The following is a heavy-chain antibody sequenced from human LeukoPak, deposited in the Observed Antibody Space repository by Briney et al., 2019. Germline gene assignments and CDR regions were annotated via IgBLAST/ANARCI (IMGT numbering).Heavy chain of an antibody. CDR3: ARSSEGRYYYDSSGYSYYYYYMDV. D-gene: IGHD3-22*01. CDR2: IHYTGST. Sequence: SETLSLTCTVSGGSISSRRYFWAWIRQSPGKGLEWLGSIHYTGSTYYSPSLKSRVTISVDTSKHQSSLKLKSVTAADTAVYYCARSSEGRYYYDSSGYSYYYYYMDVWGKGTTGTISS. J-gene: IGHJ6*03. V-gene: IGHV4-39*07. CDR1: GGSISSRRYF.